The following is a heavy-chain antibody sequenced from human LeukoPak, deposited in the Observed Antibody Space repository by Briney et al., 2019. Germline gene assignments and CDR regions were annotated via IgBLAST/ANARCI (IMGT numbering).Heavy chain of an antibody. J-gene: IGHJ4*02. CDR2: INHSGST. CDR1: GGSFSGYY. D-gene: IGHD1-26*01. Sequence: PSETLSLTCAVYGGSFSGYYWSWIRQPPGKGLEWIGEINHSGSTNYTPSLKSRVTISVDTSKNQFSLQLNSVTPEDTAVYYCARDGLTGSYHFDYWGQGTLVTVSS. CDR3: ARDGLTGSYHFDY. V-gene: IGHV4-34*01.